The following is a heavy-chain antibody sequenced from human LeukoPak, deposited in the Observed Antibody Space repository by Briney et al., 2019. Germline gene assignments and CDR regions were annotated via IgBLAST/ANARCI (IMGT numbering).Heavy chain of an antibody. CDR2: IYSGGST. CDR3: ARITYGDYVGGDY. J-gene: IGHJ4*02. Sequence: PGGSLRLSCAASGFTFSSNYMSWVRQAPGKGLEWVSVIYSGGSTYYADSVKGRFTISRDNSKNTLYLQMNSLRAEDTAVYYCARITYGDYVGGDYWGQGTLVTVSS. CDR1: GFTFSSNY. D-gene: IGHD4-17*01. V-gene: IGHV3-66*01.